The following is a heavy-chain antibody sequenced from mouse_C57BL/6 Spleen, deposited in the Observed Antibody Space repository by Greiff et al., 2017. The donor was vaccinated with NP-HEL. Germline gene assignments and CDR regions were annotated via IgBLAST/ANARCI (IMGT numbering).Heavy chain of an antibody. J-gene: IGHJ2*01. D-gene: IGHD2-3*01. Sequence: EVKLLESGEGLVKPGGSLKLSCAASGFTFGSYAMSWVRQTPEKRLEWVAYISSGGDYIYYADTVKGRFTISRDNARNTLYLQMSSLKSEDTAMYYCTRDSHYDGYFDYWGQGTTLTVSS. CDR3: TRDSHYDGYFDY. V-gene: IGHV5-9-1*02. CDR1: GFTFGSYA. CDR2: ISSGGDYI.